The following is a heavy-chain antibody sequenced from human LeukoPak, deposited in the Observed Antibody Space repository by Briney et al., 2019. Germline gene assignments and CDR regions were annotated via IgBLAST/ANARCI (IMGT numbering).Heavy chain of an antibody. CDR1: GYTFTSYD. V-gene: IGHV1-18*01. CDR2: ISTYNSKT. Sequence: ASVNVSCKASGYTFTSYDINWVRQAPGQGLEWMGWISTYNSKTNYAQILQGRVTMTTDTSTSTAYMELRSLGSDDTAVYYCARAPTDIVVVPAASPPFYYSYYYMDVWGKGTTVTVSS. J-gene: IGHJ6*03. CDR3: ARAPTDIVVVPAASPPFYYSYYYMDV. D-gene: IGHD2-2*01.